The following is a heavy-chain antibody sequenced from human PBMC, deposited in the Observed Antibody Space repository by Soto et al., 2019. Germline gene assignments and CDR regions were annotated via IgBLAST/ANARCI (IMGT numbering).Heavy chain of an antibody. CDR1: GGSISSGGSY. Sequence: QVQLQESGPGLVKPSQTLSLTCTVSGGSISSGGSYWSWLRQHPGKGLEWIGYIFDSGTTYYNPSLKSRVTISVAPYKSQFSLRLTSVTATDTYVYYCASQASGWYPDYWGQGTLVTVSS. D-gene: IGHD6-19*01. CDR3: ASQASGWYPDY. CDR2: IFDSGTT. V-gene: IGHV4-31*03. J-gene: IGHJ4*02.